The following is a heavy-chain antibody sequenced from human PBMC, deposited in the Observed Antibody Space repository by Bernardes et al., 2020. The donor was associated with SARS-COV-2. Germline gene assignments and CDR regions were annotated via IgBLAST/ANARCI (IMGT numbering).Heavy chain of an antibody. J-gene: IGHJ6*02. CDR2: ISDDGSNK. Sequence: GGSLSLSCAASGFTFSSHAMHWVRQAPGKGLEWVTVISDDGSNKYYGDSVKGRFTVSRDNSKNTLYLQMNSLRAEDTAVYYCRGIYYFYGMEVWGPGTTVTVS. V-gene: IGHV3-30*03. CDR3: RGIYYFYGMEV. CDR1: GFTFSSHA.